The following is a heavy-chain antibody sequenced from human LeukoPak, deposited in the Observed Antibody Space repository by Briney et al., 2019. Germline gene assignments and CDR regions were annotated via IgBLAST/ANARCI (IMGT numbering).Heavy chain of an antibody. CDR2: INWNGRST. CDR3: ARDLYGFDY. Sequence: GGSLRLSCAASGFTFDDYGMSWVRQAPGKGLEWVSGINWNGRSTGYADSVKGRFTISRDNSKNTLYLQMNSLRAEDTAVYYCARDLYGFDYWGQGTLVTVSS. J-gene: IGHJ4*02. V-gene: IGHV3-20*04. D-gene: IGHD2-2*02. CDR1: GFTFDDYG.